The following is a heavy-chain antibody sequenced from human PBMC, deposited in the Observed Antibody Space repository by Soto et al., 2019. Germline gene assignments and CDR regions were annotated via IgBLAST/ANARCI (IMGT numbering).Heavy chain of an antibody. D-gene: IGHD6-13*01. CDR2: IWYDGSNK. CDR1: GFTFSSYG. Sequence: GGSLRLSCAASGFTFSSYGMHWVRQAPGKGLEWVAVIWYDGSNKYYADSVKGRFTISRDNSKNTLYLQMNSLRAEDTAVYYCASIAAAGTMPPYYFDYWGQGTLVTVSS. CDR3: ASIAAAGTMPPYYFDY. J-gene: IGHJ4*02. V-gene: IGHV3-33*01.